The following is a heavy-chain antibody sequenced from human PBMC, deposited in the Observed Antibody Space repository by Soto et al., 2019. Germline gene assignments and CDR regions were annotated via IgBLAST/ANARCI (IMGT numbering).Heavy chain of an antibody. D-gene: IGHD6-19*01. CDR3: AREGWYDALDI. CDR2: INPNSGGT. V-gene: IGHV1-2*02. J-gene: IGHJ3*02. Sequence: ASVKVSCTASGYTFTSYGISWVRQAPGQGLEWMGWINPNSGGTNYAQKFQGRVTMTRDTSISTAYMELSRLRSDDTAVYYCAREGWYDALDIWGQGTMVTVSS. CDR1: GYTFTSYG.